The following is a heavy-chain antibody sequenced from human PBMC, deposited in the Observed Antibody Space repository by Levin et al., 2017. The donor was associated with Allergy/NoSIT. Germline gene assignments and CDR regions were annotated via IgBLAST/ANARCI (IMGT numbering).Heavy chain of an antibody. CDR2: IYYSGST. CDR1: GGSISSSSYY. D-gene: IGHD6-19*01. J-gene: IGHJ4*02. Sequence: SETLSLTCTVSGGSISSSSYYWGWIRQPPGKGLEWIGSIYYSGSTYYNPSLKSRVTISVDTSKNQFSLKLSSVTAADTAVYYCARLSGWYHRGYFDYWGQGTLVTVSS. V-gene: IGHV4-39*01. CDR3: ARLSGWYHRGYFDY.